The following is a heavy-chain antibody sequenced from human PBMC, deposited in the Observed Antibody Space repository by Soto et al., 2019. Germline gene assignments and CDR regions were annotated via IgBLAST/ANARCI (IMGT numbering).Heavy chain of an antibody. CDR3: ARQQCRSGSCFCDY. V-gene: IGHV5-51*01. Sequence: GESLKISCEGSGFTFTSYWIGWVRQMPGKGLEWMGIIYPTDSQTRHGPSFQGQVTISADKSINTAYLQWSSLKASDTAMYYCARQQCRSGSCFCDYWGQGTLVTVSS. CDR2: IYPTDSQT. CDR1: GFTFTSYW. J-gene: IGHJ4*02. D-gene: IGHD2-15*01.